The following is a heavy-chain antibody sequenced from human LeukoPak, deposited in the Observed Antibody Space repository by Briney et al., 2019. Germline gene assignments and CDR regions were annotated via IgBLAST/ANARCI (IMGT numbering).Heavy chain of an antibody. CDR3: ARDWGSSRTNDY. CDR1: GFTFSSYA. Sequence: GGSLRLSCAASGFTFSSYAMSWVRQAPGKGLEWVSAISGSGGSTYYADSVKGRFTISRDNTSNTLFLQMNSLRAEDTALYYCARDWGSSRTNDYWGQGILVTVSS. D-gene: IGHD3-16*01. CDR2: ISGSGGST. J-gene: IGHJ4*02. V-gene: IGHV3-23*01.